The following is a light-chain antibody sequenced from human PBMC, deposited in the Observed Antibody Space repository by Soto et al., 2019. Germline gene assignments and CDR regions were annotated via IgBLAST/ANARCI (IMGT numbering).Light chain of an antibody. Sequence: EIVLTQSPGTLSLSPGERATLSCRASQSVSSSYLAWYQQKPGQAPRLLIYGASSRATGIPDRFSGSGSGTDFTLNISRLEPEDVAVYYFQQYCSSPPLAFGQGTKVEIK. CDR2: GAS. CDR3: QQYCSSPPLA. V-gene: IGKV3-20*01. CDR1: QSVSSSY. J-gene: IGKJ1*01.